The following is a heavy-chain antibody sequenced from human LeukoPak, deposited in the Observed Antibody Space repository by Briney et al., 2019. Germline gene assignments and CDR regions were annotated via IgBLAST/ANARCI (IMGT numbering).Heavy chain of an antibody. V-gene: IGHV4-38-2*02. Sequence: SETLSLTCTVSGDSISSSYYWGWIRQPPGKGLEWIGRTYTSGGTNYNPSLKSRVTISVDTSKNQFSLMLSSVTAADTAVYYCARGFGGQEVYDYWGQGTLVTVSS. J-gene: IGHJ4*02. CDR3: ARGFGGQEVYDY. CDR2: TYTSGGT. D-gene: IGHD2-15*01. CDR1: GDSISSSYY.